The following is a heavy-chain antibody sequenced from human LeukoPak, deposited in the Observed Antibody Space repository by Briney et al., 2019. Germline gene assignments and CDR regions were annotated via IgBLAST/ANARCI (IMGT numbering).Heavy chain of an antibody. V-gene: IGHV3-48*01. Sequence: GGSLRLSCVGSGFTFSSYAMKWVRQAPGKGLEWVSYISSSSGTIYYADSVKGRFTVSRDNAKNSLYLQMNSRRAEDTALYYGAGTDSGIYSRWFDYWGQGTLVTVSS. J-gene: IGHJ4*02. CDR3: AGTDSGIYSRWFDY. CDR1: GFTFSSYA. CDR2: ISSSSGTI. D-gene: IGHD1-26*01.